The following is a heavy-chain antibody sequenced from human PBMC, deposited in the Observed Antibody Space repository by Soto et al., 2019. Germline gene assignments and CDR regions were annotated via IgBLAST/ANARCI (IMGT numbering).Heavy chain of an antibody. J-gene: IGHJ4*02. CDR3: AREPRSSGYLVD. Sequence: QVQLVESGGGVVQPGMTLRLSCTASGFTFSSHGMHWVRQAPGKGLEWVAVVSFDGTNKNYADSVRGRFTISRDNSKNTLYLQMSSLRAEDTAVYYCAREPRSSGYLVDWGQGTLVTVSS. CDR2: VSFDGTNK. CDR1: GFTFSSHG. V-gene: IGHV3-30*03. D-gene: IGHD3-22*01.